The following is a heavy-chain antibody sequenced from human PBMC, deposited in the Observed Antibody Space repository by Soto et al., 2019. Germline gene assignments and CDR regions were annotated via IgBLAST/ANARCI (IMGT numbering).Heavy chain of an antibody. CDR3: APTHSSGYYNWFDP. V-gene: IGHV1-69*01. Sequence: QVQLVPSGAEVKKPGSSVKVSCKASGGTFSSYAISWVRQAPGQGLEWMGGIIPIFGTANYAQKFQGRVTITADESTSTAYMELSSLRSEDTAVYYCAPTHSSGYYNWFDPWGQGTLVTVSS. CDR2: IIPIFGTA. J-gene: IGHJ5*02. D-gene: IGHD3-22*01. CDR1: GGTFSSYA.